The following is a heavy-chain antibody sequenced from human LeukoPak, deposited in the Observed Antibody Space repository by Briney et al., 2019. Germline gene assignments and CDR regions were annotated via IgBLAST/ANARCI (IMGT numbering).Heavy chain of an antibody. CDR3: AKVRANRFASFDY. CDR2: IRYDGSNK. J-gene: IGHJ4*02. V-gene: IGHV3-30*02. CDR1: GFTFSSYG. D-gene: IGHD1/OR15-1a*01. Sequence: PGGSLRLSCAASGFTFSSYGMHWVRQAPGKGLEWVAFIRYDGSNKYYADSVKGRFTTSRDNSKITLYLQMNSLRAEDTAVYYCAKVRANRFASFDYWGQGTLVTVSS.